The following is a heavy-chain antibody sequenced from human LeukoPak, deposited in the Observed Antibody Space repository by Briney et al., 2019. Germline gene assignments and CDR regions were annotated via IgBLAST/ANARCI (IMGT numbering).Heavy chain of an antibody. CDR3: ARLPLRGRSGFYYYMDV. CDR1: GGSMNNFY. V-gene: IGHV4-59*01. J-gene: IGHJ6*03. Sequence: SETLSLTCTVSGGSMNNFYWTWIRQPPGKGLEWVCYIYYSGSTNYNPSLESRVTISVDTSKNQFSLKVTSMTAADTAVYYCARLPLRGRSGFYYYMDVWGKGTTVTVSS. CDR2: IYYSGST. D-gene: IGHD5-12*01.